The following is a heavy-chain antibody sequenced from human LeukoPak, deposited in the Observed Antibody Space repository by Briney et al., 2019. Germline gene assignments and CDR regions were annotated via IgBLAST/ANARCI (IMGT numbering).Heavy chain of an antibody. CDR1: GYTFTSYY. D-gene: IGHD3-22*01. CDR2: INPSGSST. CDR3: ARRGYYRFDY. Sequence: ASVKVSCKASGYTFTSYYLHWVRQAPGQGLEWMGLINPSGSSTSNTQKFQGRVTMTRDTSTSTVYMELSSLRSDDTAVYYCARRGYYRFDYWGQGTLVTVSS. J-gene: IGHJ4*02. V-gene: IGHV1-46*01.